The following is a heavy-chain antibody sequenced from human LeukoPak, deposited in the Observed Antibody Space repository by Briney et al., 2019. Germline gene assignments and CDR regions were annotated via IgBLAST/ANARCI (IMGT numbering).Heavy chain of an antibody. CDR1: GFTFSSYA. D-gene: IGHD3-22*01. CDR2: ISYDGSNK. J-gene: IGHJ5*02. CDR3: ARDRVVVIIHNWFDP. V-gene: IGHV3-30*01. Sequence: GRSLRLSCAASGFTFSSYAMHWVRQAPGKGLEWVAVISYDGSNKYYADSVKGRFIISRDNSKNTLYLQMNSLRAEDTAVYYCARDRVVVIIHNWFDPWGQGTLVTVSS.